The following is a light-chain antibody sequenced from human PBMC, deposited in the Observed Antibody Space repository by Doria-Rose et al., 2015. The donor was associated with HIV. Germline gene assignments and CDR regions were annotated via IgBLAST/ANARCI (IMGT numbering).Light chain of an antibody. J-gene: IGKJ2*01. CDR2: TAT. Sequence: DVQLTQSPSSLLASVGDRVTITCRASQGITSNLNWYQQKAGKAPKLLIFTATTLKSGGPSRFSGGGSETDFTLTISSLQPEDFATYYCQQTYSFPYSFGQGTKLDIE. CDR3: QQTYSFPYS. CDR1: QGITSN. V-gene: IGKV1-39*01.